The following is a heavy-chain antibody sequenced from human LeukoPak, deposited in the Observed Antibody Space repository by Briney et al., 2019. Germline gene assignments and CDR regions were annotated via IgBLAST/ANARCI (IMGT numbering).Heavy chain of an antibody. Sequence: TGGSLRLSCATSGFTFSSYWMTWVRQAPGKGQEWVANIKQDGSETYYVDSVKGRFTISRDNAKNSLYLQMNSLRADDTAVYYCARLNYYGSKGPDAFDIWGQGTMVTV. J-gene: IGHJ3*02. V-gene: IGHV3-7*01. CDR2: IKQDGSET. CDR1: GFTFSSYW. D-gene: IGHD3-10*01. CDR3: ARLNYYGSKGPDAFDI.